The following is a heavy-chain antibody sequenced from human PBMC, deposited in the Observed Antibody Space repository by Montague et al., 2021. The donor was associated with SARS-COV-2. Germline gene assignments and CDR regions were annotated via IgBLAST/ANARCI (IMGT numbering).Heavy chain of an antibody. Sequence: SLRLSCAASGFTFNDYAMHWVRQAPGEGLESVSVISGDGDRTYYANSVKGRFTISRDNSKDSLYLQINSLRTEDTALYYCAKDGADIIVVRLIYMDVWGKGTTVTVSS. CDR1: GFTFNDYA. CDR3: AKDGADIIVVRLIYMDV. J-gene: IGHJ6*03. V-gene: IGHV3-43*02. D-gene: IGHD2-2*01. CDR2: ISGDGDRT.